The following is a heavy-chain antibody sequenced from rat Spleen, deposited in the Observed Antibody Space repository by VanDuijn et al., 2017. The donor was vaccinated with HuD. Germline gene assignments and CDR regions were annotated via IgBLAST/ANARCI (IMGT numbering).Heavy chain of an antibody. Sequence: QVQLKESGPGLVQPSQTLSLTCTVSGFSLTGYHVSWVRQPPGKGLEWMGAIWRGGSTDYNSALKSRLTISRDTSKSQVFLKMNSLQTEDTAIYFCTRDSSYYFDYWGQGVMVTVSS. J-gene: IGHJ2*01. CDR1: GFSLTGYH. CDR2: IWRGGST. V-gene: IGHV2-15*01. CDR3: TRDSSYYFDY.